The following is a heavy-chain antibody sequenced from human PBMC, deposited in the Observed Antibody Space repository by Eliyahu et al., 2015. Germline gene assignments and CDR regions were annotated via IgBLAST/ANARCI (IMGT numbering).Heavy chain of an antibody. CDR3: ARGLVDYAVVSGFQGFDY. CDR2: IYYSGST. CDR1: XGSVSXGXSY. J-gene: IGHJ4*02. V-gene: IGHV4-61*01. Sequence: QVQLQESGPGLXKPSETLSLXCTVXXGSVSXGXSYWSWIRQPPGKGLEWIGYIYYSGSTNYNPSLKSRVTISVDTSKNQFSLKLSSVTAADTAVYYCARGLVDYAVVSGFQGFDYWGQGTLVTXSS. D-gene: IGHD4-17*01.